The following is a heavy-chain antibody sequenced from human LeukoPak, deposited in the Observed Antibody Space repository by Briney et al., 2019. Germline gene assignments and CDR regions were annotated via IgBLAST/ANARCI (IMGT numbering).Heavy chain of an antibody. Sequence: PGGSLRLSCAASGFTFSSDAMSWGRQAPGKGLEWVSAISVSGGSTYYADSVKGRFTISRDNSKNTLYLQMNSLRAEDTAVYYCAKDRRSTAMVMLLWDYWGQGTLVTVSS. CDR2: ISVSGGST. V-gene: IGHV3-23*01. J-gene: IGHJ4*02. CDR1: GFTFSSDA. D-gene: IGHD5-18*01. CDR3: AKDRRSTAMVMLLWDY.